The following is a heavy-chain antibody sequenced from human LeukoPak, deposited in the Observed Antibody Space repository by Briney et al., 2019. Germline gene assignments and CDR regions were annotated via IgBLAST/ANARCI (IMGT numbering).Heavy chain of an antibody. CDR3: NYYDSSGYRSIDY. V-gene: IGHV3-73*01. D-gene: IGHD3-22*01. J-gene: IGHJ4*02. CDR1: GFTFSGSA. Sequence: GGSLRLSCAASGFTFSGSAMHWVRQASGKGLEWVGRIRSKANSYATAYAASVKGRFTISRDDSKNTAHLQMNSLKTEDTAAYYCNYYDSSGYRSIDYWGQGTLVTVSS. CDR2: IRSKANSYAT.